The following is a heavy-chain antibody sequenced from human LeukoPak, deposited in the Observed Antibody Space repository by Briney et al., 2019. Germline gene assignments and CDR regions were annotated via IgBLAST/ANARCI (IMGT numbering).Heavy chain of an antibody. CDR3: AKTDSSSWYNDYCYGMDV. J-gene: IGHJ6*02. CDR1: GFTFSSYA. CDR2: ISGSGGST. Sequence: PGGSLRLSCAASGFTFSSYAMSWVRQAPGKGLEWVSAISGSGGSTYYADSVKGRFTISRDNSKNTLYLQMNSLRAEDTAVYYCAKTDSSSWYNDYCYGMDVWGQGTTVTVSS. D-gene: IGHD6-13*01. V-gene: IGHV3-23*01.